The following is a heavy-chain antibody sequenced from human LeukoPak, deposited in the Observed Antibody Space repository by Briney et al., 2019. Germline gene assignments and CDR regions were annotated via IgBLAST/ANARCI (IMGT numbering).Heavy chain of an antibody. CDR2: IKQDGSEK. J-gene: IGHJ5*02. CDR3: ARGPRWFDP. CDR1: GYTFSSSW. V-gene: IGHV3-7*01. Sequence: GGSLRLSCAASGYTFSSSWMTWVRQAPRKGLEWVANIKQDGSEKYYVDSVKGGFTISRDNAKNSLYLQMNSLRAEDTAVYYCARGPRWFDPWGQGTLVTVSS.